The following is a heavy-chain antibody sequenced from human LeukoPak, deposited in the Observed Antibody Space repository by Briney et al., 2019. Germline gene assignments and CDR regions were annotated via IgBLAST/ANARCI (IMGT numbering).Heavy chain of an antibody. CDR3: ARTSDCSSTSCHLEYYYYGMDV. D-gene: IGHD2-2*01. CDR2: IKQDGSEK. V-gene: IGHV3-7*01. J-gene: IGHJ6*02. CDR1: GFTFSSYW. Sequence: PGGSLRLSCAASGFTFSSYWMSWVRQAPGKGLEWVANIKQDGSEKYYVDSVKGRFTISRDNAKNSLYLQMNSLRAEDTAVYYCARTSDCSSTSCHLEYYYYGMDVWGQGTTVTVSS.